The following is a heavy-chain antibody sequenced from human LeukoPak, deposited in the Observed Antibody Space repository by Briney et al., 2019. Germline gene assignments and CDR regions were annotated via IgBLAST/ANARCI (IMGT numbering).Heavy chain of an antibody. J-gene: IGHJ4*02. D-gene: IGHD2-15*01. Sequence: GGALRLSCAGSGFTFSSHAMHWVRQAPGKGLEYVSAISSNGGRTYYANSVKGRFTIFRDNSKNTLYLQMGSLRDEDMAVYYCARSGYCSGGSCYVDYWGQGALVTVS. V-gene: IGHV3-64*01. CDR3: ARSGYCSGGSCYVDY. CDR1: GFTFSSHA. CDR2: ISSNGGRT.